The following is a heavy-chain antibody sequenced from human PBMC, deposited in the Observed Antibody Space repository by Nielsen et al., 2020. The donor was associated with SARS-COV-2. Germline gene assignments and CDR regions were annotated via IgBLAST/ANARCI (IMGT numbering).Heavy chain of an antibody. D-gene: IGHD1-14*01. CDR1: GGSIGSYY. CDR2: IYHTGST. Sequence: SETLSLTCTVFGGSIGSYYWSWIRQHPEWGLEWVGYIYHTGSTYYNAALESRVSISADMSKNQFSLELTSLTAADTAVYYCARGIRPRHVFDIWGQGTMVTVSS. CDR3: ARGIRPRHVFDI. V-gene: IGHV4-31*03. J-gene: IGHJ3*02.